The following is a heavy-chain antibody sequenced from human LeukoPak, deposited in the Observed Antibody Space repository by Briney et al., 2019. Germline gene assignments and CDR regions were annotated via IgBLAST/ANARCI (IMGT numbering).Heavy chain of an antibody. D-gene: IGHD6-13*01. J-gene: IGHJ5*02. V-gene: IGHV1-2*02. CDR1: GYTFTGNY. CDR3: ARGGATVVGTRADWFDA. Sequence: ASVKVSCTASGYTFTGNYLTWVRQAPGQGFEWMGWINPTTGGTNYAQKFQGRVTMTRDRYINTVYMELTGLISDDTAAYYCARGGATVVGTRADWFDAWGQGTLVTVSS. CDR2: INPTTGGT.